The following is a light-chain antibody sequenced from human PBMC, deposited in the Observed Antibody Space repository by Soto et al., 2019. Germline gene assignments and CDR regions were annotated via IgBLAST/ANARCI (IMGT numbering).Light chain of an antibody. V-gene: IGKV3-15*01. J-gene: IGKJ4*01. CDR2: GAS. CDR3: QQYTDSPLT. CDR1: QSVRSN. Sequence: EIMMTQSPATLSVSPGERATLSCRASQSVRSNLAWYQQKPGQAPRLLIYGASTRATGIPVRFSGSGSGTEFTLTISSLQSEDCAVYYFQQYTDSPLTFGGGTKVEIK.